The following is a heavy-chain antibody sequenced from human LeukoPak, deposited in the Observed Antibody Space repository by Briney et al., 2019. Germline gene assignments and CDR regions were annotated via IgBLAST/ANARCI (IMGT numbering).Heavy chain of an antibody. CDR1: GFTFSSYG. V-gene: IGHV3-23*01. CDR3: AKVYYDILTGYRVDGMDV. D-gene: IGHD3-9*01. J-gene: IGHJ6*02. CDR2: ISGSGGST. Sequence: GGSLRLSCAASGFTFSSYGMSWARQAPGKGLEWVSAISGSGGSTYYADSVKGRFTISRDNSKNTLYLRMNSLRAEDTAVYYCAKVYYDILTGYRVDGMDVWGQGATVTVSS.